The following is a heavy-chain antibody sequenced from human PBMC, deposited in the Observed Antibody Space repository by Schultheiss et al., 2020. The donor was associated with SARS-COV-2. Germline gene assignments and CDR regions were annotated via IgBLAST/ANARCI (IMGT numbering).Heavy chain of an antibody. V-gene: IGHV3-23*01. CDR1: GFTFSSYA. CDR2: ISDGASRT. D-gene: IGHD3-10*01. J-gene: IGHJ4*02. Sequence: GGSLRLSCEGSGFTFSSYAMSWVRQTPGKGLEWVSIISDGASRTYYADSVKGRFTISRDNSRNTLYLQMNSLTGEDTAVYFCARVHGFGELLDPIDHWGQGTPVTVSS. CDR3: ARVHGFGELLDPIDH.